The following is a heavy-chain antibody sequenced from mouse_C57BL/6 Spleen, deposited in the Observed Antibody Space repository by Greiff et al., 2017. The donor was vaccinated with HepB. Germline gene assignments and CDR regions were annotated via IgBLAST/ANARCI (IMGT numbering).Heavy chain of an antibody. CDR3: ARGAYYSNYAYAMDY. CDR1: GYTFTSYW. Sequence: QVQLQQPGAELVMPGASVKLSCKASGYTFTSYWMHWVKQRPGQGLEWIGEIDPSDSYTNYNQKFKGKSTLTVDKSSSTAYMLRSSLTSEDSAVYYCARGAYYSNYAYAMDYWGQGTSVTVSS. V-gene: IGHV1-69*01. CDR2: IDPSDSYT. J-gene: IGHJ4*01. D-gene: IGHD2-5*01.